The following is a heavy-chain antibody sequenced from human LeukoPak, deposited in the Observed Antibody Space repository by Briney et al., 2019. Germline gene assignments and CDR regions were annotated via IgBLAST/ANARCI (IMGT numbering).Heavy chain of an antibody. J-gene: IGHJ2*01. CDR2: ISSSSSYI. Sequence: SGGSLRLSCAASGFTFSSYSMNWVRQAPGKGLEWVSSISSSSSYIYYADSVKGRFTISRDNAKNSLYLQMNSLRAEDTAVYYCAKEGVQTPSDWYFDLWGRGTLVTVSS. CDR3: AKEGVQTPSDWYFDL. CDR1: GFTFSSYS. V-gene: IGHV3-21*04. D-gene: IGHD1-26*01.